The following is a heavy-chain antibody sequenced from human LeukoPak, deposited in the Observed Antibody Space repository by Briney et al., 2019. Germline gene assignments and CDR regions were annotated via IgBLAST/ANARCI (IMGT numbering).Heavy chain of an antibody. CDR2: INPNTGGT. CDR3: AQGYDFWSAPDAFDI. J-gene: IGHJ3*02. Sequence: ASVKVSCKSSGYTFTGYYLHWVRQAPGQGLEWMGWINPNTGGTTYAEKVQGRVTMTRDTSISTAYMELNRLRSDDTAMYFCAQGYDFWSAPDAFDIWGQGTMVTVSS. CDR1: GYTFTGYY. D-gene: IGHD3-3*01. V-gene: IGHV1-2*02.